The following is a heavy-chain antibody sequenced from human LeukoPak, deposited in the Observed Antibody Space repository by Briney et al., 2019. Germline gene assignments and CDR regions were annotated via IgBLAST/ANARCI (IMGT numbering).Heavy chain of an antibody. CDR1: GGSISSYY. CDR2: IYYSGST. J-gene: IGHJ5*02. Sequence: SETLSLTCTVSGGSISSYYWSWIRQPPGKGLEWIGYIYYSGSTNYNPSLKSRVTISVDTSKNQFSLKLSSVTAADTAVYYCAREKRYNWFDPWGQGTLVTVSS. V-gene: IGHV4-59*12. CDR3: AREKRYNWFDP.